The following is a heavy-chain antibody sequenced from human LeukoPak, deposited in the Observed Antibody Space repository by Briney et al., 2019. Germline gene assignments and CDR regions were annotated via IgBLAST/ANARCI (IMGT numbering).Heavy chain of an antibody. J-gene: IGHJ5*02. D-gene: IGHD6-13*01. CDR2: ISGSGGST. CDR3: AKKFSSSWYAQYNWFDP. Sequence: GGSLRLSCAASGFTFSSYAMSWVRQAPGKGLEWVSAISGSGGSTYYADSVKGRFTISRDNSKNTLYLQMNSLRAEDTAVYYCAKKFSSSWYAQYNWFDPWGQGTLVTVSS. V-gene: IGHV3-23*01. CDR1: GFTFSSYA.